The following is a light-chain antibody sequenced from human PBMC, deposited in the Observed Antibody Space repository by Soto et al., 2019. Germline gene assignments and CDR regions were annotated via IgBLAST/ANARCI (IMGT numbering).Light chain of an antibody. Sequence: EIVLTQSPATLSLSPGERATLSCGASQSVGSYLAWYQQKPGQAPRLLIYDASNKATGIPARFSGSGSGPDVTLTISTPEPEDFAIYYCQHRTNWPSLTFGGGTKVEIK. CDR1: QSVGSY. V-gene: IGKV3-11*01. CDR3: QHRTNWPSLT. CDR2: DAS. J-gene: IGKJ4*01.